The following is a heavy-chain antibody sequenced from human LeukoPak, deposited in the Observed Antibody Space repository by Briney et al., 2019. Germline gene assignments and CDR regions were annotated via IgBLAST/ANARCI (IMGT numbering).Heavy chain of an antibody. CDR1: GFTFSSYE. J-gene: IGHJ4*02. Sequence: GGSLRLSCAASGFTFSSYEMNWVRQAPGKGLEWVSYISSSGSTIYYADSVKGRFTISRDNAKNSLYLQMNSLRAEDTAVYYCAREPTYTSSWYATCDYWGQGIQVTVSS. D-gene: IGHD6-13*01. CDR2: ISSSGSTI. CDR3: AREPTYTSSWYATCDY. V-gene: IGHV3-48*03.